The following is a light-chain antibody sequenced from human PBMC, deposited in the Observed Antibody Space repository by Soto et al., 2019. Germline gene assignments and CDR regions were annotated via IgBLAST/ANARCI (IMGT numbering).Light chain of an antibody. CDR1: QSVSSY. Sequence: EIVLTQSPATLSLSPGERATLSCRASQSVSSYLAWYQQKPGQAPRLLIYDASNRATGIPARFSGSGSGTDFTLTISSLEPEDFAVYYCQRRSNWPPLTFSGGTKVEIK. V-gene: IGKV3-11*01. CDR2: DAS. CDR3: QRRSNWPPLT. J-gene: IGKJ4*01.